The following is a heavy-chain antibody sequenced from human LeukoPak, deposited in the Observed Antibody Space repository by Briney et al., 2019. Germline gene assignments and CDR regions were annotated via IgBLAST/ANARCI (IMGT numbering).Heavy chain of an antibody. CDR2: IYHSGST. Sequence: PSETLSLTCAVSGGSISSSNWWSWVRQPPGKGLEWIGEIYHSGSTNYNPSLKSRVTISVDTSKNQFSLKLSSVTAADTAVYYCARGGWVAPYDYWGQGTLATVSS. D-gene: IGHD1-26*01. CDR1: GGSISSSNW. V-gene: IGHV4-4*02. J-gene: IGHJ4*02. CDR3: ARGGWVAPYDY.